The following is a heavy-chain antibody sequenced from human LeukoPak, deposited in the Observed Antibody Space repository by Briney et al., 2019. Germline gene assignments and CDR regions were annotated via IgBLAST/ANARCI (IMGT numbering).Heavy chain of an antibody. CDR1: GGSFSGYY. D-gene: IGHD3-10*01. CDR3: ARDPADAGPDEAFDI. CDR2: INHSGST. Sequence: KPSETLSLTCAVYGGSFSGYYWSWIRQPPRQGLEWMGEINHSGSTNYNPSLKSRVTISVDTSKNQFSLKLSSVTAADTAVYYCARDPADAGPDEAFDIWGQGTMVTVSS. V-gene: IGHV4-34*01. J-gene: IGHJ3*02.